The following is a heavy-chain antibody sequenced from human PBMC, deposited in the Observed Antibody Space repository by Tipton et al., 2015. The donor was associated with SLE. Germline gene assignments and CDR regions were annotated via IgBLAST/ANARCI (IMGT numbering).Heavy chain of an antibody. CDR3: AMDTSTWLRFDH. D-gene: IGHD6-13*01. Sequence: TLSLTCAVSGYSISIGYYWGWIRQPPGKGLEWIGSIYHSGSTYYNPSLKSRVTISVDTSKNQFSLKLSSVTAADTAVYYCAMDTSTWLRFDHWGRGTLVSVSS. CDR1: GYSISIGYY. J-gene: IGHJ4*02. V-gene: IGHV4-38-2*01. CDR2: IYHSGST.